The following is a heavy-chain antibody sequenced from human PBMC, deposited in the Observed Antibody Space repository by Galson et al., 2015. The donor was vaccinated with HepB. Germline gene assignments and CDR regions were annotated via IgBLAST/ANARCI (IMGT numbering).Heavy chain of an antibody. CDR3: AKDLSRRSSGYFDY. CDR1: GFTFSSYG. V-gene: IGHV3-30*18. CDR2: ISYDGSNK. Sequence: SLRLSCAASGFTFSSYGMHWVRQAPGKGLEWVAVISYDGSNKYYADSVKGRFTISRDNSKNTLYLQMNSLRAEDTAVYYCAKDLSRRSSGYFDYWGQGTLVTVSS. D-gene: IGHD3-22*01. J-gene: IGHJ4*02.